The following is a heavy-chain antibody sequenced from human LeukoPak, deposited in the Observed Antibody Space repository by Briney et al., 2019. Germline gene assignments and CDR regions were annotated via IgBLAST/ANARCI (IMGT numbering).Heavy chain of an antibody. CDR3: VRALIATGDAFDT. J-gene: IGHJ3*02. D-gene: IGHD5-24*01. Sequence: GGSLRLSCTASGFNFNNYMMNWVRQAPGKGPEWVSYISSSSGSIYYAGSVKGRFTISRDNAKNSLYLKMNSLRAEDTAVYYRVRALIATGDAFDTWGQGTLVTVSS. V-gene: IGHV3-48*01. CDR2: ISSSSGSI. CDR1: GFNFNNYM.